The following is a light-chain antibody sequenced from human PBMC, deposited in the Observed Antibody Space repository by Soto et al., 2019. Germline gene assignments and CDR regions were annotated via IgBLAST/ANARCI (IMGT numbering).Light chain of an antibody. CDR1: QSVRNH. CDR2: SAS. J-gene: IGKJ5*01. CDR3: QQYDVWPPIT. V-gene: IGKV3-15*01. Sequence: EIMMTQSPATVSMSPGERATLSCRASQSVRNHLAWYQHKPGQVPRLLIYSASTRATGIPARFSGSGSETEFTLTLSSLQSENSAVYYCQQYDVWPPITFGQGTRLEIK.